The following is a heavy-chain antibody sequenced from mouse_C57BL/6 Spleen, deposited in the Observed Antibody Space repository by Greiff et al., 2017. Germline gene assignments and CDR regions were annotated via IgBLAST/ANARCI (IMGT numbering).Heavy chain of an antibody. D-gene: IGHD1-1*01. Sequence: QVQLKQPGAELARPGASVKLSCKASGSTFTSYGISWVKQRTGKGCEWIGEIYPRSGNPYYNEKFKGKATLSADKLASSAYMELRSLTCEYSAVFVFAREDYYCSSTAWFAYGGQGSLVTVSA. CDR1: GSTFTSYG. V-gene: IGHV1-81*01. CDR3: AREDYYCSSTAWFAY. J-gene: IGHJ3*01. CDR2: IYPRSGNP.